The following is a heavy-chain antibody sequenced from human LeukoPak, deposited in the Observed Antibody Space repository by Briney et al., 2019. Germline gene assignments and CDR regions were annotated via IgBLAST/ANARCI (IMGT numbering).Heavy chain of an antibody. CDR3: AREVPTREQLVPDYFDY. V-gene: IGHV1-69*13. CDR2: IIPIFGTA. D-gene: IGHD6-13*01. Sequence: SVKVSCKASGGTFSSYAISWVRQALGQGLEWMGGIIPIFGTANYAQKFQGRVTITADESTSTAYMELSSLRSEDTAVYYCAREVPTREQLVPDYFDYWGQGTLVTVSS. CDR1: GGTFSSYA. J-gene: IGHJ4*02.